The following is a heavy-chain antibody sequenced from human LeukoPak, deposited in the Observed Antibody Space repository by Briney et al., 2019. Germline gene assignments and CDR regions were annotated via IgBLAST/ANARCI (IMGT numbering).Heavy chain of an antibody. Sequence: GDSVKVSCKASGYTFASHDINWVRQAAGQGLEWMGWMNPNSGNTGYVQKFQGRLTMTWDTSISTAYMELSSLRSEDTAVYYCARDGYNFDAMDVWGQGTTVTVSS. D-gene: IGHD5-24*01. V-gene: IGHV1-8*02. CDR2: MNPNSGNT. CDR1: GYTFASHD. CDR3: ARDGYNFDAMDV. J-gene: IGHJ6*02.